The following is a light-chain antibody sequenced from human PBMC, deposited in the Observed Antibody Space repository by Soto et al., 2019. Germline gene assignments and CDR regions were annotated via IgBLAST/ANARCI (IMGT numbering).Light chain of an antibody. CDR1: QSITRN. CDR3: QQYNNRPMST. Sequence: EIVMTQSPATLSVSPGERATLSCRASQSITRNLAWYQQSPGQAPRLLIYGASTRATGIPARFSGSGSGTEFTLTINSLQSEDFAVYSCQQYNNRPMSTVGQGTNV. J-gene: IGKJ1*01. CDR2: GAS. V-gene: IGKV3-15*01.